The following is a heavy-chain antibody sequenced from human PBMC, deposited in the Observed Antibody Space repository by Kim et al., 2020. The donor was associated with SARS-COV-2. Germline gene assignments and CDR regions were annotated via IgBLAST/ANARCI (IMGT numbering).Heavy chain of an antibody. CDR1: GGYISSDNW. Sequence: SETLSLTCAVSGGYISSDNWWTWVRQSPGKGLEWIGEIHHGGSTNYNPSFRSRVIISVDKSRNQFSLNLSSVTAADTAVYYCATGVVRQKNGFDPWGQGTLVTVSS. CDR3: ATGVVRQKNGFDP. J-gene: IGHJ5*02. CDR2: IHHGGST. D-gene: IGHD3-10*01. V-gene: IGHV4-4*02.